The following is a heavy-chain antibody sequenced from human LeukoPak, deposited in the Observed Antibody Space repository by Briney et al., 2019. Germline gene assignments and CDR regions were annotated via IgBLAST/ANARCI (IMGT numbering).Heavy chain of an antibody. J-gene: IGHJ4*02. Sequence: ASVKVSCKASGYTFTGYYMHWVRQAPGQGLEWMGWINPNSGGTNYAQKFQGRVTMTRDTSISTAYMELSRLRSDDTAVYYCARVGGRDGYNGGTPGYWGQGTLVTVSS. CDR3: ARVGGRDGYNGGTPGY. CDR2: INPNSGGT. D-gene: IGHD5-24*01. CDR1: GYTFTGYY. V-gene: IGHV1-2*02.